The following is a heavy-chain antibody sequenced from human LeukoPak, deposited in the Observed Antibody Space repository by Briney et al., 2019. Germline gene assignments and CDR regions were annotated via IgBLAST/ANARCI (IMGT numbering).Heavy chain of an antibody. V-gene: IGHV3-23*01. J-gene: IGHJ4*02. CDR2: ISGSGGST. Sequence: GGSLRLSCAASGFTFSDYYMSWIRQAPGKGLEWVSCISGSGGSTYYIDSVKGRFTISRDNSKNTVYLQMNSLRAEDTAVYYCATTAPYSYGYFDYWGQGTLVTVSS. CDR1: GFTFSDYY. CDR3: ATTAPYSYGYFDY. D-gene: IGHD5-18*01.